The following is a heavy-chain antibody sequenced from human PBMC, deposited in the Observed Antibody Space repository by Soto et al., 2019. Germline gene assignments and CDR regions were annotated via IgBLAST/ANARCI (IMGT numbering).Heavy chain of an antibody. CDR1: GGSISSGDYY. D-gene: IGHD3-9*01. J-gene: IGHJ4*02. V-gene: IGHV4-30-4*01. Sequence: SETLSLTCTVSGGSISSGDYYWSWIRQPPGKGLEWIGYIYYSGSTYYNPSLESRVTISVDTSKNQFSLKLSSVTAADTAVYYCARGERITIFLDYCGQGTLVTVSS. CDR3: ARGERITIFLDY. CDR2: IYYSGST.